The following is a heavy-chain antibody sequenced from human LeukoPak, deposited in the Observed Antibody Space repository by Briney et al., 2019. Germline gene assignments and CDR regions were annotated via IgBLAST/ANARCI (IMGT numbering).Heavy chain of an antibody. Sequence: ASVKVSCKASGYTFTSYGISWVRQAPGQGLEWMGWISAYNGNTNYAQKLQGRVTMTTDTPTSTAYMELRSLRSDDTAVYYCARYYCSSTSCYQGWFDPWGQGTLVTVSS. D-gene: IGHD2-2*01. CDR1: GYTFTSYG. V-gene: IGHV1-18*01. CDR2: ISAYNGNT. CDR3: ARYYCSSTSCYQGWFDP. J-gene: IGHJ5*02.